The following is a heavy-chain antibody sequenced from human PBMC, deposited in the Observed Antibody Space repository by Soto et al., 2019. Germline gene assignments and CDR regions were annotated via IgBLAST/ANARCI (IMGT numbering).Heavy chain of an antibody. V-gene: IGHV3-33*08. CDR1: GFTFSSYS. D-gene: IGHD3-22*01. Sequence: GGSLRLSCAASGFTFSSYSMSWVRQAPGKGLEWVAVIWYDGSNKYYADSVKGRFTISRDNSKNTLYLQMNSLRAEDTAVYYCASQDYDSSLGAFDIRGQGTMVTVSS. CDR2: IWYDGSNK. J-gene: IGHJ3*02. CDR3: ASQDYDSSLGAFDI.